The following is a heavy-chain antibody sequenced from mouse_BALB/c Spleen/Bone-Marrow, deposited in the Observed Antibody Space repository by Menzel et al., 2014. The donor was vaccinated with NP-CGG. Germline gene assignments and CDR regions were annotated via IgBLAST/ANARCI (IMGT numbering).Heavy chain of an antibody. J-gene: IGHJ4*01. D-gene: IGHD4-1*01. CDR2: INTYNGGT. Sequence: EVQLQQSGPELVKPGASMKISCKASGYSLTGYSMNWVKQSHGKNLEWIGLINTYNGGTNYNQKFKGKATLTVDKSSSTAYMEFLSLTSEDSAVYYCARSGTRGNYATDYWGQGTSVTVSS. CDR3: ARSGTRGNYATDY. V-gene: IGHV1-18*01. CDR1: GYSLTGYS.